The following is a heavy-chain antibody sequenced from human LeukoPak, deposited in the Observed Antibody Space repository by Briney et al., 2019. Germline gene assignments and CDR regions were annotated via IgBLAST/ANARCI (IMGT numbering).Heavy chain of an antibody. CDR1: GYTLTSYD. CDR2: MNPNSGNT. J-gene: IGHJ4*02. CDR3: ARELLYCGGDCSHYFDY. D-gene: IGHD2-21*02. V-gene: IGHV1-8*03. Sequence: EASVKVSCKASGYTLTSYDINWVRQATGQGLEWMGWMNPNSGNTGYAQKFQGRVTITRNTSISTAYMELSSLRSEDTAVYYCARELLYCGGDCSHYFDYWGQGTLVTVSS.